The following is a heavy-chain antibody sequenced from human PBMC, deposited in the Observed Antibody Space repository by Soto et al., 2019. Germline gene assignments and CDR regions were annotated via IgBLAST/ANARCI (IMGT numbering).Heavy chain of an antibody. CDR3: ARGRNIAAAGPFDY. D-gene: IGHD6-13*01. Sequence: SVKVSCKASGYTFTRYYMHWVRQAPGQGLEWMGGIIPIFGTANYAQKFQGRVTITADESTSTAYMELSSLRSEDTAVYYCARGRNIAAAGPFDYWGQGTLVTVSS. CDR2: IIPIFGTA. J-gene: IGHJ4*02. V-gene: IGHV1-69*13. CDR1: GYTFTRYY.